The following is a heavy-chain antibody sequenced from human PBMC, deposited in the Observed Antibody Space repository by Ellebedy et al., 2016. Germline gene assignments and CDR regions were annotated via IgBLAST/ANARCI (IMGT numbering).Heavy chain of an antibody. D-gene: IGHD6-19*01. CDR1: GGSISSSSYY. CDR3: ASIAVAERPFDY. Sequence: SETLSLXXTVSGGSISSSSYYWGWIRQPPGKGLEWIGSIYYSGSTYYNPSLKSRVTISVDTSKNQFSLKLSSVTAADTAVYYCASIAVAERPFDYWGQGTLVTVSS. J-gene: IGHJ4*02. CDR2: IYYSGST. V-gene: IGHV4-39*01.